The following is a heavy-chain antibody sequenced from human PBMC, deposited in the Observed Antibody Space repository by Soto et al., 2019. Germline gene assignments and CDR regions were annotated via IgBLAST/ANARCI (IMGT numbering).Heavy chain of an antibody. V-gene: IGHV5-51*01. CDR1: GYTFSNFW. J-gene: IGHJ4*02. CDR2: IYPGDHET. CDR3: ARSPPSSPYFDY. D-gene: IGHD6-13*01. Sequence: GESLKISCQSSGYTFSNFWIGWVRQLPGKGLEWMGIIYPGDHETRYSPSFHGKVTISADRSINTAYLQWNSLEASDTAFYFCARSPPSSPYFDYWGQGALVTVSS.